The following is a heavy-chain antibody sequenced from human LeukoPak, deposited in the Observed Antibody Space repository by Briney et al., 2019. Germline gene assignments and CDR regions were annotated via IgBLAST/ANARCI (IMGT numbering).Heavy chain of an antibody. Sequence: SGGSLRLSCAASGFTFSSYGMHWVRQAPGKGLEWVAVISYDGSNKYYTDSVKGRFTISRDNSKNTLYLQMNSLRAEDTAVYYCAKDSGGYTYVFDYWGQGTLVTVSS. CDR1: GFTFSSYG. V-gene: IGHV3-30*18. CDR2: ISYDGSNK. J-gene: IGHJ4*02. CDR3: AKDSGGYTYVFDY. D-gene: IGHD5-18*01.